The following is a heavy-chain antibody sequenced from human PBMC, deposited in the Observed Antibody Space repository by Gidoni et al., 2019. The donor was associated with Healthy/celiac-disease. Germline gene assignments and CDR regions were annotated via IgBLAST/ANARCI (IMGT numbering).Heavy chain of an antibody. V-gene: IGHV1-8*01. CDR3: ARGAYDFWSGHDAFDI. CDR1: GYTFTSYE. J-gene: IGHJ3*02. D-gene: IGHD3-3*01. Sequence: QVQLGQSGAEVKKPGASVKVSCKASGYTFTSYEINWVRQATGQGLEWMGWMNPNSGNTSISTAYMELSSLRSEDTAVYYCARGAYDFWSGHDAFDIWGQGTMVTVSS. CDR2: MNPNSG.